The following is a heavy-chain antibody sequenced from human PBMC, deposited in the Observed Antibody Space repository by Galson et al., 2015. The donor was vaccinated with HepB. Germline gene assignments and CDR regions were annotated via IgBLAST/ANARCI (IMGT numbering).Heavy chain of an antibody. CDR1: GGSISSGGYY. Sequence: LSLTCTVSGGSISSGGYYWSWIRQHPGKGLEWIGYIYYSGSTYYNPSLKSRVTISVDTSKNQFSLKLSSVTAADTAVYYCARDLGGSTVTTLGVNYYYYGMDVWGQGTTVTVSS. J-gene: IGHJ6*02. D-gene: IGHD4-11*01. CDR2: IYYSGST. V-gene: IGHV4-31*03. CDR3: ARDLGGSTVTTLGVNYYYYGMDV.